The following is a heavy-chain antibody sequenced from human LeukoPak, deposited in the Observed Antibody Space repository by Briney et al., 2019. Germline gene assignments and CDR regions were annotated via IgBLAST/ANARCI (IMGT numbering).Heavy chain of an antibody. CDR3: ARAEAYCSGGSCYFGYFDY. Sequence: ASVKVSCKASGYTFTSYYMHWVRQAPGQGLEWMGIINPSGGSTSYAQKFQGRVTMTRDTSTSTVYMELSSLRSEDTAVYYCARAEAYCSGGSCYFGYFDYWGQETLVTVSS. V-gene: IGHV1-46*01. D-gene: IGHD2-15*01. CDR2: INPSGGST. J-gene: IGHJ4*02. CDR1: GYTFTSYY.